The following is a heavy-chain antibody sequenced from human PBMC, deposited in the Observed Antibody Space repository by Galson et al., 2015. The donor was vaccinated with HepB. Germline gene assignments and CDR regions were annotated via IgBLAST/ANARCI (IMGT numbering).Heavy chain of an antibody. J-gene: IGHJ4*02. CDR2: INSGGTSI. Sequence: LRLSCAASGFSFNNSAMNWVRQAPGKGLEWVSSINSGGTSISYADSMKGRFTISRDNAKNSLYLQMNSLRVEDTAVYYCARGGGSYNVWGQGTLVTVSS. CDR1: GFSFNNSA. V-gene: IGHV3-21*06. D-gene: IGHD2-15*01. CDR3: ARGGGSYNV.